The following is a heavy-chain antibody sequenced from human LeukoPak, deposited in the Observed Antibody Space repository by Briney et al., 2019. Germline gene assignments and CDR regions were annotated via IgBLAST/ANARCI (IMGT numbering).Heavy chain of an antibody. CDR3: ARDHLYGSTNWFDP. CDR1: GGTFSSYA. V-gene: IGHV1-69*04. J-gene: IGHJ5*02. CDR2: IIPILGIA. D-gene: IGHD3-10*01. Sequence: ASVKVSCKASGGTFSSYAISWVRQAPGQGLEWMGRIIPILGIANYAQKVQGRVTITADKSTSTAYMELSSLRSEDTAVYYCARDHLYGSTNWFDPWGQGTLVTVSS.